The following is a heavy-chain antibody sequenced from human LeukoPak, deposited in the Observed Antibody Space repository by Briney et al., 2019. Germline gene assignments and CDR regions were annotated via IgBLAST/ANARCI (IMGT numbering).Heavy chain of an antibody. D-gene: IGHD7-27*01. CDR1: GITFRSYA. CDR2: IYGSGSFR. V-gene: IGHV3-23*05. Sequence: GGSLRLSCAASGITFRSYAMSWVRQAPGKGLEWVAGIYGSGSFRDYGDSVKGRFTISRDNSKNTLYLQMNSLRAEDTAVYYCAKDRIIGDGFWEIDYWGQGILVTVSS. CDR3: AKDRIIGDGFWEIDY. J-gene: IGHJ4*02.